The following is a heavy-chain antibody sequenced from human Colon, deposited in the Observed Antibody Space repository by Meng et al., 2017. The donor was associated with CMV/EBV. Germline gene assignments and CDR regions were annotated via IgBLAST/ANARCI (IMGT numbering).Heavy chain of an antibody. D-gene: IGHD3-3*02. V-gene: IGHV1-2*02. CDR2: INSISGDT. J-gene: IGHJ5*02. CDR1: GYTFTDYY. Sequence: QLVQSGDEVKKPGASVKVSCKTSGYTFTDYYIHWGRQAPGQGLEWMGWINSISGDTNYAQKFQGRVTMTRDTSITTAYMELNSLKSDDTAVYYCGRDRHLDPWGQGTLVTVSS. CDR3: GRDRHLDP.